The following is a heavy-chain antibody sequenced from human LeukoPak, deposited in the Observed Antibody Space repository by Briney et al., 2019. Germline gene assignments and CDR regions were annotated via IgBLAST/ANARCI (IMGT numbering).Heavy chain of an antibody. CDR2: IYGGGST. CDR3: ARGRRDGYNLIDAFDI. V-gene: IGHV3-66*01. D-gene: IGHD5-24*01. J-gene: IGHJ3*02. CDR1: GFTVSSNY. Sequence: GGSLRLSCAASGFTVSSNYMSWVRQAPGKGLEWVSVIYGGGSTYYADSVKGRFTVSRDNSKNTLSLQMNSLRAEDTAVYYCARGRRDGYNLIDAFDIWGLGSMVTVSS.